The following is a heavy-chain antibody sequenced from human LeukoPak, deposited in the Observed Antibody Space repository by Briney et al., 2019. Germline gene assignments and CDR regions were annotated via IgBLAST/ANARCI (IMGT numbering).Heavy chain of an antibody. CDR1: GFTFSNYS. J-gene: IGHJ6*04. CDR3: AKSGYSSSWNDV. D-gene: IGHD6-13*01. CDR2: ISRSSSTI. Sequence: PGGSLRLSCVASGFTFSNYSVNWVRQAPGKGLEWVSYISRSSSTIYYADSVKGRFTISRDNAKNSLYLQMNSLRAEDTAVYFCAKSGYSSSWNDVWGKGTTVTVSS. V-gene: IGHV3-48*01.